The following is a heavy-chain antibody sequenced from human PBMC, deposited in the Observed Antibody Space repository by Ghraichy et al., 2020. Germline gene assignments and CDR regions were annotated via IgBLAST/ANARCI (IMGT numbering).Heavy chain of an antibody. CDR3: ARTLDGGCDY. Sequence: GESLNISCAASGFIFSDYGMQWVRQAPGKGLEWVAVIWYDGSKKYYADSVKGRFTISRDSSNNTLFLQMNSLRVDDTALYYCARTLDGGCDYWGQGTLVTVSS. CDR2: IWYDGSKK. CDR1: GFIFSDYG. D-gene: IGHD3-16*01. V-gene: IGHV3-33*01. J-gene: IGHJ4*02.